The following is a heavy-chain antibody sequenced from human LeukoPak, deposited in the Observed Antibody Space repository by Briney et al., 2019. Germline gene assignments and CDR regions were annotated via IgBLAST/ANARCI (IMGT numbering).Heavy chain of an antibody. V-gene: IGHV3-74*01. Sequence: GGSLRLSCAASGFTFSGFWMHWVRQAPGKGLVWVSRISSDGGSTSYADSVKGRSTISRDNAKNTLYLQMSSLRAEDTAVYYCARVVSGYTDSWFDPWGQGALVTVSS. J-gene: IGHJ5*02. CDR3: ARVVSGYTDSWFDP. D-gene: IGHD3-22*01. CDR1: GFTFSGFW. CDR2: ISSDGGST.